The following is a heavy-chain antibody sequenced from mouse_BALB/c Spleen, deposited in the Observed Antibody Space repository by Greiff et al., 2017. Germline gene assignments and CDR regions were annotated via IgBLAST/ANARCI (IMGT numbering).Heavy chain of an antibody. CDR1: GFTFTDYY. Sequence: VKVVESGGGLVQPGGSLRLSCATSGFTFTDYYMSWVRQPPGKALEWLGFIRNKANGYTTEYSASVKGRFTISRDNSQSILYLQMNTLRAEDSATYYCARASTGTFAYWGQGTLVTVSA. J-gene: IGHJ3*01. V-gene: IGHV7-3*02. CDR3: ARASTGTFAY. D-gene: IGHD4-1*02. CDR2: IRNKANGYTT.